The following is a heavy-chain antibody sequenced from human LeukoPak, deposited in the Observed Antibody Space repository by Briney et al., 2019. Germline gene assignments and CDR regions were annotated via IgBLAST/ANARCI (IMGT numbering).Heavy chain of an antibody. CDR1: GGSISSYY. V-gene: IGHV4-4*07. D-gene: IGHD2-2*01. Sequence: SETLSLTRTVSGGSISSYYWSWMRQPAGKGLEWIGRIYTCGSTNYNPSLKSRVTMSVDTSKNQFSLKLSSVTAADTAVYYCARASGYCSSTSCFLDAFDIWGQGTMVTVSS. CDR3: ARASGYCSSTSCFLDAFDI. CDR2: IYTCGST. J-gene: IGHJ3*02.